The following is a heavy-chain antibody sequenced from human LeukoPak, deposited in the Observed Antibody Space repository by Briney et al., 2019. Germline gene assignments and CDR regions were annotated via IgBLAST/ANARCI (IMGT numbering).Heavy chain of an antibody. CDR1: GGSISSGDYY. J-gene: IGHJ6*02. CDR2: IYYSGST. CDR3: ARAATMVRGVSTHYYYGMDV. D-gene: IGHD3-10*01. V-gene: IGHV4-30-4*01. Sequence: SETLSLTCTVSGGSISSGDYYWSWIRQPPGKGLEWIGYIYYSGSTYYNPSLKSRVTISVDTSKSQFSLKLSSVTAADTAVYYCARAATMVRGVSTHYYYGMDVWGQGTTVTVSS.